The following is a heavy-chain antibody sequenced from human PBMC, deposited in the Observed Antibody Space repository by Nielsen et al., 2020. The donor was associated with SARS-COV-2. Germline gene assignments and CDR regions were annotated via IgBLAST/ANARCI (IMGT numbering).Heavy chain of an antibody. Sequence: ASVKVSCKVSGSTLSGLSMHWVRQAPGKGLEWMGGFDPEDGGLTYAQKFQGRVTMTEDTSTDTAYMELSSLRSEDTAVYYCASLPYDNSGLDFDSWGQGTLVAVSS. CDR1: GSTLSGLS. CDR2: FDPEDGGL. J-gene: IGHJ4*02. D-gene: IGHD3-22*01. CDR3: ASLPYDNSGLDFDS. V-gene: IGHV1-24*01.